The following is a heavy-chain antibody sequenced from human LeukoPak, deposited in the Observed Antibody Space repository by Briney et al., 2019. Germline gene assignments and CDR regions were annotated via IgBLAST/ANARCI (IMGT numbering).Heavy chain of an antibody. CDR3: AKDIAQGYTFGSIEQDY. J-gene: IGHJ4*02. CDR2: ISESGTGT. CDR1: GVTFSRYA. Sequence: GGSLRLSCAASGVTFSRYAMSWVRQAPGKGLEWGAAISESGTGTYYAASVKRRFTISRDNSKNTLSLQMNSLRAEDTAVYYCAKDIAQGYTFGSIEQDYWGQGTLVTVSS. V-gene: IGHV3-23*01. D-gene: IGHD5-18*01.